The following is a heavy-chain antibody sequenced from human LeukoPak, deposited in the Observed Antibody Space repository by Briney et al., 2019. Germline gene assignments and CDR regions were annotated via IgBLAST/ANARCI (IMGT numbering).Heavy chain of an antibody. V-gene: IGHV3-23*01. J-gene: IGHJ4*02. CDR2: IVGSGGST. CDR1: GFTFSNYA. CDR3: SKWGDYDVLTGYYDSDF. D-gene: IGHD3-9*01. Sequence: GGSLRLSCAASGFTFSNYAMSWVRQAPGKGLEWVSAIVGSGGSTYYADSVKGRFSISRDNSKNTLFLQMNSLRVEDTALYYCSKWGDYDVLTGYYDSDFWGQGTLVTVSS.